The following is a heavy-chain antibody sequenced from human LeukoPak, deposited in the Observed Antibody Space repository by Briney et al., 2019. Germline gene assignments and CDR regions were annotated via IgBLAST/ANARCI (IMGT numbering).Heavy chain of an antibody. D-gene: IGHD3-22*01. CDR2: TYYRSKWYN. Sequence: SQTLSLTCAISGDSVSSNSAAWNWIRQSPSRGLEWLGRTYYRSKWYNDYAVSVKSRITINPDTSKNQFSLQLNFVTAADTAVYYCATYYDSSGYIGYWGQGTLVTVSS. V-gene: IGHV6-1*01. CDR1: GDSVSSNSAA. CDR3: ATYYDSSGYIGY. J-gene: IGHJ4*02.